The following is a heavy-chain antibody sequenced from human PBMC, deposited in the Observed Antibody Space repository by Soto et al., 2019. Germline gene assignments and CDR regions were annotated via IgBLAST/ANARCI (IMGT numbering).Heavy chain of an antibody. CDR3: AXGSSSPFFAGWGNAFDI. CDR1: GGSFSCYY. Sequence: SETLSLTCAVYGGSFSCYYWSWIRQPPGKGLEWIGEINHSGSTNYNPSLKSRVTISVDTSKNQFSLKLSSVTAADTAVYYCAXGSSSPFFAGWGNAFDIWGQGTMVTVSS. D-gene: IGHD3-16*01. J-gene: IGHJ3*02. CDR2: INHSGST. V-gene: IGHV4-34*01.